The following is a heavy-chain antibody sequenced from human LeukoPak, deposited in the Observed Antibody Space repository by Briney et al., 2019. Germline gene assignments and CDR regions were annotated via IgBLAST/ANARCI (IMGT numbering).Heavy chain of an antibody. V-gene: IGHV3-21*01. CDR1: GFTFSSYS. D-gene: IGHD1-26*01. CDR3: ARDWRWESYYYYGMDV. Sequence: GGSLRLSCAASGFTFSSYSMNWVRQAPGKXXXXXXXXXSXSXYXYYAXXXXXXXTISXXNAKNSLYLQMNSLRAEDTAVYYCARDWRWESYYYYGMDVWGQGTTVTVSS. CDR2: XXSXSXYX. J-gene: IGHJ6*02.